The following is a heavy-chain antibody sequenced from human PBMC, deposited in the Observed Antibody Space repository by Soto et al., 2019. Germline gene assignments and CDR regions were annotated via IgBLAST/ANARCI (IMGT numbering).Heavy chain of an antibody. CDR3: AKEEGGCSSTSCNLYYYYYMDV. CDR1: GFTVSYNY. J-gene: IGHJ6*03. CDR2: IYRGGDT. D-gene: IGHD2-2*01. V-gene: IGHV3-66*01. Sequence: SLRLSCAASGFTVSYNYMSWVRQAPGKGLEWVSVIYRGGDTFYADSVKGRFTISRDNSKNTLYLQMNSLRAEDTAVYYCAKEEGGCSSTSCNLYYYYYMDVWGKGTTVTVSS.